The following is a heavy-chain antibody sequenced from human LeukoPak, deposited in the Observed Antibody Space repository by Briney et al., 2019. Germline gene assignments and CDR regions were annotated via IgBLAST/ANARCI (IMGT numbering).Heavy chain of an antibody. J-gene: IGHJ2*01. CDR3: SRQFCTETSCTFFRLDFDL. CDR2: FYYRGSP. V-gene: IGHV4-39*01. D-gene: IGHD2-2*01. CDR1: GDSISSNRYY. Sequence: SETLSLTCTVSGDSISSNRYYWGWLRQPPGQVLEWIGSFYYRGSPYYNPSLKSRVTISVDTSKNQFSLRLSSVTAADTAIYYWSRQFCTETSCTFFRLDFDLWGRGTLVTVSS.